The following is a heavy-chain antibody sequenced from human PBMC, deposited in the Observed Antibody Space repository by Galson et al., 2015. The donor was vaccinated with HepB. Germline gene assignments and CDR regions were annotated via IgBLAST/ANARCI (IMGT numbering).Heavy chain of an antibody. CDR2: IWYDGSNK. CDR1: GFTFSSYG. V-gene: IGHV3-33*01. CDR3: AREVNGDPNDAFDI. D-gene: IGHD4-17*01. J-gene: IGHJ3*02. Sequence: SLRLSCAASGFTFSSYGMHWVRQAPGKGLEWAAVIWYDGSNKYYADSVKGRSTISRDNSKNTLYLQMNSLRAEDTAVYYCAREVNGDPNDAFDIWGQGTMVTVSS.